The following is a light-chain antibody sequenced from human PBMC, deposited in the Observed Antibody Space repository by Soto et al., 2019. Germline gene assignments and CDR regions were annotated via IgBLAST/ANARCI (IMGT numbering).Light chain of an antibody. CDR3: QHLNNYPPFT. CDR2: GTF. Sequence: DIQMTQSPSTLSASVGDRVTITCRASQSISSWLAWYQQKHGKAPKLLISGTFTLQSGVPSRFNGSGSGTDFTLTISRLQPEDFATYYCQHLNNYPPFTFGPGTKVDLE. V-gene: IGKV1-5*01. CDR1: QSISSW. J-gene: IGKJ3*01.